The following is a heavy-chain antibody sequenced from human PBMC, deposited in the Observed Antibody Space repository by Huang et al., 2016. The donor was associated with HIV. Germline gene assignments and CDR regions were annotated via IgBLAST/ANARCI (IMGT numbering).Heavy chain of an antibody. D-gene: IGHD3-22*01. CDR2: IIPTHGTA. Sequence: QVQLVQSGAEVKKPGSSVKVSCKASGGSFRNFAIGWVRQAPGQGLEWMGWIIPTHGTANYAQKVQGRVTIIADESTSTAYMELSSLRSEDTAVYYCATVDYYDTSGPQRGYFDNWGQGTLVTVSS. CDR1: GGSFRNFA. V-gene: IGHV1-69*01. CDR3: ATVDYYDTSGPQRGYFDN. J-gene: IGHJ4*02.